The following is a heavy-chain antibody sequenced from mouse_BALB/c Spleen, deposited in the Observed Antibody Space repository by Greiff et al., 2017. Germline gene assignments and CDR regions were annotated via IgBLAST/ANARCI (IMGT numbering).Heavy chain of an antibody. J-gene: IGHJ2*01. CDR3: ARDASGSSYGGVFDY. D-gene: IGHD1-1*01. CDR2: ISTYYGDA. V-gene: IGHV1S137*01. Sequence: QVQLKESGAELVRPGVSVKISCKGSGYTFTDYAMHWVKQSHAKSLEWIGVISTYYGDASYNQKFKGKATMTVDKSSSTAYMELARLTSEDSAIYYCARDASGSSYGGVFDYWGQGTTLTVSS. CDR1: GYTFTDYA.